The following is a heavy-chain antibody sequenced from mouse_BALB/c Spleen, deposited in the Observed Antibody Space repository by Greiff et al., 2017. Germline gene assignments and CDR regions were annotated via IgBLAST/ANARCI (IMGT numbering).Heavy chain of an antibody. Sequence: VQLQQSGAELVRPGALVKLSCKASGFNIKDYYMHWVKQRPEQGLEWIGWIDPENGNTIYDPKFQGKASITADTSSNTAYLQLSSLTSEDTAVYYCARGRPFSTGFDYWGQGTTRTVSS. CDR2: IDPENGNT. D-gene: IGHD1-1*01. J-gene: IGHJ2*01. CDR3: ARGRPFSTGFDY. V-gene: IGHV14-1*02. CDR1: GFNIKDYY.